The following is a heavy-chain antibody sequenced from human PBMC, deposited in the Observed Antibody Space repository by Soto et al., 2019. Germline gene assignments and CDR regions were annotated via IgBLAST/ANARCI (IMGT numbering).Heavy chain of an antibody. D-gene: IGHD1-26*01. V-gene: IGHV1-8*01. CDR2: MNPNSGNT. CDR1: GYTFTSYD. CDR3: ARDGEGDEGVGGATGDY. J-gene: IGHJ4*02. Sequence: QVQLVQSGAEVKKPGASVKVSCKASGYTFTSYDINWVRQATGQGLEWMGWMNPNSGNTGYAQKFQGRVTMTRNTSISTAYMELSSLRSEDTAVYYCARDGEGDEGVGGATGDYWGQGTLVTVSS.